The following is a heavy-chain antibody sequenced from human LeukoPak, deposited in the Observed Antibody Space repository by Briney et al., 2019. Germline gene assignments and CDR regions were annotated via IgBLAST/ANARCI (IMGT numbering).Heavy chain of an antibody. V-gene: IGHV3-53*01. D-gene: IGHD5-12*01. J-gene: IGHJ4*02. CDR2: IYSDNT. CDR3: ARDGAYSGFFDY. Sequence: GGSLRFSCTVSGFTVSSNSMSWVRQAPGKGLEWVSFIYSDNTHYSDSVKGRFTISRDNAKNSLYLQMNSLRAEDTAVYYCARDGAYSGFFDYWGQGTLVTVSS. CDR1: GFTVSSNS.